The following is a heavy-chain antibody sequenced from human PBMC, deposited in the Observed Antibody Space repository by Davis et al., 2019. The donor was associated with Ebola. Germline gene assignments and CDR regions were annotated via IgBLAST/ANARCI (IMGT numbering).Heavy chain of an antibody. CDR1: SESFNAYY. CDR2: INHSGST. Sequence: SETLSLTCAVYSESFNAYYWSWIRQPPGKGLEWIGEINHSGSTNYNPSLKSRVGISIHTSKKQVSLQLRSVTAADTAVYYCASDVLIHYYDNGGREASDIWGQGTMVTISS. J-gene: IGHJ3*02. D-gene: IGHD3-22*01. V-gene: IGHV4-34*01. CDR3: ASDVLIHYYDNGGREASDI.